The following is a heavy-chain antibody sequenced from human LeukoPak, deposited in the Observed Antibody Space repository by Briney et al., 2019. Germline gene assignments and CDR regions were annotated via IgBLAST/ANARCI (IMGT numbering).Heavy chain of an antibody. D-gene: IGHD3/OR15-3a*01. CDR2: MNPNSGNT. CDR3: ARGGYGYFWTGGRELDY. V-gene: IGHV1-8*01. J-gene: IGHJ4*02. Sequence: ASVKVSCKASGYTFTSYDINWVRQATGQGLEWMGWMNPNSGNTGYAQKFQGRVTMTRNTSISTAYMELSSLRSEDTAVYYCARGGYGYFWTGGRELDYWGQGTLVTVSS. CDR1: GYTFTSYD.